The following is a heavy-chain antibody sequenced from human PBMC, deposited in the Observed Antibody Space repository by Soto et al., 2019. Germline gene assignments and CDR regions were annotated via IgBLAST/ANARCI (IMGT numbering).Heavy chain of an antibody. D-gene: IGHD5-12*01. CDR2: IYYSGST. CDR1: GGSISSGGYY. Sequence: SETLSLTCTVSGGSISSGGYYWSWIRQHPGKGLEWIGYIYYSGSTYYNPSLKSRVTISVDTSKNQFSLKLSSVTAADTAVYYCAGQVATIKYYYYMDVWGKGTTVTVSS. V-gene: IGHV4-31*03. CDR3: AGQVATIKYYYYMDV. J-gene: IGHJ6*03.